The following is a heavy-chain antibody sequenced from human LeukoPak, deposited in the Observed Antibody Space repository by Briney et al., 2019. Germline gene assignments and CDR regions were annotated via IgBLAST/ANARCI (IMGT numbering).Heavy chain of an antibody. J-gene: IGHJ6*04. CDR3: ARDGSSGRGYYYYYGMDV. V-gene: IGHV3-7*03. D-gene: IGHD1-26*01. CDR2: IKQDGSEK. CDR1: GFTFSSYW. Sequence: GGSLRLSCAASGFTFSSYWMSWVRQAPGKGLEWVANIKQDGSEKYYVDSVKGRFTISRDNAKNSLYLQMNNLRAEDTAVYYCARDGSSGRGYYYYYGMDVWGEGTTVTVSS.